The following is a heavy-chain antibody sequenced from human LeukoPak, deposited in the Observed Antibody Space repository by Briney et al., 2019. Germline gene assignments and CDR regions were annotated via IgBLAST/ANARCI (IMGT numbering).Heavy chain of an antibody. J-gene: IGHJ6*03. Sequence: GGSLRLSCEASGFTFSSHWMSWVRQAPGKGLEWVAVISYDGSNKYYADSVKGRFTISRDNSKNTLYLQMNSLRAEDTAVYYCASSPSGYYGYYYYYMDVWGKGTTVTVSS. CDR2: ISYDGSNK. CDR1: GFTFSSHW. V-gene: IGHV3-30*01. CDR3: ASSPSGYYGYYYYYMDV. D-gene: IGHD3-22*01.